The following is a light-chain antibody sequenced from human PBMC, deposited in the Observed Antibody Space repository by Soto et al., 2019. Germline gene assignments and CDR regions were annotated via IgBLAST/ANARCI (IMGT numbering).Light chain of an antibody. V-gene: IGKV3D-15*01. Sequence: EIVLTQSPATLSSFPGARVPLSCRASQYINTRLAWYQHRPGQAPRLLIYQTSIRAAGIPARFSASGTGTDFTLTISGLQSEDFAVYYCQQYNNWPQTFGQGTKVDIK. CDR2: QTS. J-gene: IGKJ1*01. CDR3: QQYNNWPQT. CDR1: QYINTR.